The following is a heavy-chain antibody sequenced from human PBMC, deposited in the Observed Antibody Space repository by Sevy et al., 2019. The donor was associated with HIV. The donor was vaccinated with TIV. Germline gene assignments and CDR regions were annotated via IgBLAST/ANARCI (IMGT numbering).Heavy chain of an antibody. D-gene: IGHD3-3*01. Sequence: GGSLRLSCAASGFTFSSYSMNWVRQAPGKGLEWVSYISSSSSTIYYADSVKGRFTISRDNAKNSLYLQMNSLRDEDTAVYYFARDRDFWSGSGGMDVWGQGTTFTVSS. CDR1: GFTFSSYS. J-gene: IGHJ6*02. V-gene: IGHV3-48*02. CDR3: ARDRDFWSGSGGMDV. CDR2: ISSSSSTI.